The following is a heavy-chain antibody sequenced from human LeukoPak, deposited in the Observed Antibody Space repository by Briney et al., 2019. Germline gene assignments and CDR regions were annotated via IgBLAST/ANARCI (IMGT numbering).Heavy chain of an antibody. J-gene: IGHJ6*02. CDR3: ATDSDYYDSSGYYYYYGMDV. Sequence: ASVKVSCKASGYTFTSYDINWVRQATGQGLEWMGWMNPNSGNTGYAQKFQGRVTMTRNTSISTAYMELSSLRSEDTAVYYCATDSDYYDSSGYYYYYGMDVWGQGTTVTVSS. V-gene: IGHV1-8*01. CDR1: GYTFTSYD. D-gene: IGHD3-22*01. CDR2: MNPNSGNT.